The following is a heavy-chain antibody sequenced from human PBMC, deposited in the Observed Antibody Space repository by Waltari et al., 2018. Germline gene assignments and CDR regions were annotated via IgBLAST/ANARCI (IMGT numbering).Heavy chain of an antibody. D-gene: IGHD5-18*01. J-gene: IGHJ4*02. Sequence: QVQLVQSGAEVKKPGASVKVSCKASGYTFTGYYLHWVRQAPGQGLEGMGWINPNSGGTNYAQKFQGWVTMTRDTSISTAYMELSRLRSDDTAVYYCARASGYSYGLDYWGQGTLVTVSS. CDR2: INPNSGGT. CDR1: GYTFTGYY. V-gene: IGHV1-2*04. CDR3: ARASGYSYGLDY.